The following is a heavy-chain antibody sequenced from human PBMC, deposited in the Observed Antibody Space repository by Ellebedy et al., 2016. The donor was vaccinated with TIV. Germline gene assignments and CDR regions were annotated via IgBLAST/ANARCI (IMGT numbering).Heavy chain of an antibody. V-gene: IGHV4-4*02. D-gene: IGHD5-12*01. J-gene: IGHJ4*02. CDR2: IYHSGST. CDR1: GGSVDSSNW. CDR3: ARRYSGWHIDY. Sequence: SETLSLTCAVSGGSVDSSNWWSWVRQPPRKGLEWIGEIYHSGSTKYNLSLESRVTMSLDKSKNQFSLSLTSVNAADTAVYYCARRYSGWHIDYWGQGVLVIVSS.